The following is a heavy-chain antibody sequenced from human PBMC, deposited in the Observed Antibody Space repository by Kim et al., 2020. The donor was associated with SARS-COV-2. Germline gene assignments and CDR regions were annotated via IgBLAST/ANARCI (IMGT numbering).Heavy chain of an antibody. V-gene: IGHV3-7*01. CDR2: IKQDGNQK. J-gene: IGHJ3*02. Sequence: GGSLRLSCAASGFTFSSYGMTWVRQAPGKGLEWVANIKQDGNQKYYVDSVKGRFTISRDNAKNSLYLQMNSLRAEETAVYYCARDGDLYSSGKDAFDILGQGTMVTLSS. CDR1: GFTFSSYG. CDR3: ARDGDLYSSGKDAFDI. D-gene: IGHD6-19*01.